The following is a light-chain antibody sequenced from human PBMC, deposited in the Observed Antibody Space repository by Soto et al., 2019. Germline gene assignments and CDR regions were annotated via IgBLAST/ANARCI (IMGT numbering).Light chain of an antibody. CDR3: QQYGHSPT. CDR1: QGFSSSF. J-gene: IGKJ1*01. CDR2: GAS. Sequence: EIVLTQSPGTLSLSPGERAALSCRASQGFSSSFLAWYQHRPGQAPRLLIYGASSRATGIPDRFSGSXSGXXXXXXIXXLEPEDFAVYYCQQYGHSPTFGPGTTVEIK. V-gene: IGKV3-20*01.